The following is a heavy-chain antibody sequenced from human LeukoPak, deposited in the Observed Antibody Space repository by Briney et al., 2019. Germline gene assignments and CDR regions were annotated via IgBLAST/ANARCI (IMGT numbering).Heavy chain of an antibody. Sequence: PSQTLSLTCTVSGGSISSGGYYWSWIRQHPGKGLEWIGYIYYSGSTYYNPSLKSRVTISVDTSKNQFSLKLSSVTAADTAVYYCARGDSKSGWYSAFDIWGQGTMVTVSS. CDR2: IYYSGST. D-gene: IGHD6-19*01. CDR3: ARGDSKSGWYSAFDI. CDR1: GGSISSGGYY. V-gene: IGHV4-31*03. J-gene: IGHJ3*02.